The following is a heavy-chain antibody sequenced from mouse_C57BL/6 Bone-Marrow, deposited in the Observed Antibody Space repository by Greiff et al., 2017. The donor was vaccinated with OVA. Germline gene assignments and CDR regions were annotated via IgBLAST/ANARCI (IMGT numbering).Heavy chain of an antibody. J-gene: IGHJ4*01. V-gene: IGHV1-7*01. D-gene: IGHD1-1*01. CDR1: GYTFTSYW. CDR3: ADYYGSSSYARDY. CDR2: INPSSGYT. Sequence: QVQLKQSGAELAKPGASVKLSCKASGYTFTSYWMHWVNQRPGQGLEWIGYINPSSGYTKYNQKFKDKATLTADKSSSTAYMQLSSLTYEDSAVYYCADYYGSSSYARDYWGQGTSVTVSS.